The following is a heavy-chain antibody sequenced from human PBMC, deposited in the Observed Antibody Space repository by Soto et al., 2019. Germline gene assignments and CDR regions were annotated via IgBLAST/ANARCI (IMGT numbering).Heavy chain of an antibody. V-gene: IGHV3-21*02. J-gene: IGHJ4*02. CDR1: GFTFSRDS. CDR3: ARVAY. CDR2: ISSGSSDT. Sequence: EVQLVESGGGLVKPGESLRLSCEASGFTFSRDSMNWVRQVPGKGLEWVASISSGSSDTWYADSVKGRFIISRDNAQNSLFLQMNTLRPEDTAMYYCARVAYWGPGTQVTVSS.